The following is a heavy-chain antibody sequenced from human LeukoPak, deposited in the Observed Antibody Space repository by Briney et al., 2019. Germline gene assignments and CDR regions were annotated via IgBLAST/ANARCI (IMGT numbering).Heavy chain of an antibody. CDR2: MNPNSGNT. D-gene: IGHD3-9*01. V-gene: IGHV1-8*01. Sequence: ASVKVSCKASGYTFTSYDINWVRQATGQGLEWMGWMNPNSGNTGYAQKFQGRVTMTRNTSISTAYMELSSLRSEDTAVYYCARGGGLTYDVLTGYYKVWGQGTLVTVSS. CDR3: ARGGGLTYDVLTGYYKV. CDR1: GYTFTSYD. J-gene: IGHJ4*02.